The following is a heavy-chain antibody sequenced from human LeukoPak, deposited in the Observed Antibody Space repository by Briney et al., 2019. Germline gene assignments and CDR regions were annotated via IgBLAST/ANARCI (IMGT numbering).Heavy chain of an antibody. J-gene: IGHJ4*02. CDR1: GYTFTSYA. V-gene: IGHV1-3*01. CDR2: INAGNGNT. Sequence: GASVKVSCKASGYTFTSYAMHWVRQAPGQRLEWMGWINAGNGNTKYSQKFQGRVTITRDTSASTAYMELSSLRSEDAAVYYCARLVRGVAVFDYWGQGTLVTVSS. D-gene: IGHD3-10*01. CDR3: ARLVRGVAVFDY.